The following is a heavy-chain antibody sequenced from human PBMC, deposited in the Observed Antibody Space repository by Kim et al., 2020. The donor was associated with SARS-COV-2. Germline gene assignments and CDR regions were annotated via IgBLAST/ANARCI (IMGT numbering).Heavy chain of an antibody. CDR3: AREGRTLHRGGLGMDV. J-gene: IGHJ6*02. CDR2: IIPIFGTA. D-gene: IGHD3-16*01. V-gene: IGHV1-69*13. Sequence: SVKVSCKASGGTFSSYAISWVRQAPGQGLEWMGGIIPIFGTANYAQKFQGRVTITADESTSTAYMELSSLRSEDTAVYYGAREGRTLHRGGLGMDVWGQGTTVTVSS. CDR1: GGTFSSYA.